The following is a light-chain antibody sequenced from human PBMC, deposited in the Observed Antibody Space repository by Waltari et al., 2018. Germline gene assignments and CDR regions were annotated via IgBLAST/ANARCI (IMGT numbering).Light chain of an antibody. CDR2: EAT. J-gene: IGLJ1*01. Sequence: QSALTQPASVSGSPGQSVTISCTGTSSDVGRYIYVPWYQQQSDKAPRLIIYEATKWPSGVSNRFSGSKSGNTASLTISGLQAEDEADYYCSSYTSISTFVFGSGTKVTVL. CDR3: SSYTSISTFV. V-gene: IGLV2-14*01. CDR1: SSDVGRYIY.